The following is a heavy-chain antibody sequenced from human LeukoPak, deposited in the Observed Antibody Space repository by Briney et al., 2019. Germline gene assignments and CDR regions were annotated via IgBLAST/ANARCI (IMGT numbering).Heavy chain of an antibody. Sequence: GGSLKLSCAASGFTFSGSAMHWVRQASGKGLEWVGRIRSKANSYATAYAASVKGKFTISRDDSKNTTYLQMNSLKTEDTAVYYCTSRPLLSYYGSGRTRSDYWGQGTLVTVSS. D-gene: IGHD3-10*01. CDR1: GFTFSGSA. J-gene: IGHJ4*02. V-gene: IGHV3-73*01. CDR2: IRSKANSYAT. CDR3: TSRPLLSYYGSGRTRSDY.